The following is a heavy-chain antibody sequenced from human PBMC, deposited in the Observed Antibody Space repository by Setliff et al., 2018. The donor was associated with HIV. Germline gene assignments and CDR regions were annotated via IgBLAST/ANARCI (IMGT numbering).Heavy chain of an antibody. Sequence: SETLSLTCTVSGGSISSYYWSWIRLPPGKGLEWIGYIYYSGSTNYNPSLKSRVTISVDTSKNQFSLRLSSVTAADTAVYYCARGRGVIKEKPFDEWGQGTLVTVSS. J-gene: IGHJ4*02. CDR3: ARGRGVIKEKPFDE. CDR1: GGSISSYY. CDR2: IYYSGST. V-gene: IGHV4-59*01. D-gene: IGHD3-10*01.